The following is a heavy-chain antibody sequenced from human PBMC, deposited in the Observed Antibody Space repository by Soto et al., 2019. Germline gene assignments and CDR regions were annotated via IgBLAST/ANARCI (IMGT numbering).Heavy chain of an antibody. CDR3: ATLLVGHQHYYIGLDV. CDR1: GSAMTSCGYY. J-gene: IGHJ6*02. Sequence: QMQLQESCPGLVKPSQTLSLNCTVSGSAMTSCGYYWSWVRHLPGRGLEWIGYIYYSGTTHYNPSLKSRISMSVDPSKNQFSLKLTSVTAADTAVYYCATLLVGHQHYYIGLDVLGQGTAVTVSS. CDR2: IYYSGTT. V-gene: IGHV4-31*03. D-gene: IGHD2-8*02.